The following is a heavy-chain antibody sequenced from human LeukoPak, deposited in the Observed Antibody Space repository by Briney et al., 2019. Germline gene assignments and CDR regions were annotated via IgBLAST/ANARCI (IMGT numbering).Heavy chain of an antibody. D-gene: IGHD3-3*01. V-gene: IGHV4-38-2*01. CDR3: ARHSPSGITIFGVDSSFQF. Sequence: ASETLSLNCAVSGYSISSGYYWGWIRQPPGKGLEWIGSIYHSGSTYFNPSLKSRVTISVDTSKNQFSLKLSSVTAADTAVYYCARHSPSGITIFGVDSSFQFWGQGTLVTVSS. J-gene: IGHJ4*02. CDR1: GYSISSGYY. CDR2: IYHSGST.